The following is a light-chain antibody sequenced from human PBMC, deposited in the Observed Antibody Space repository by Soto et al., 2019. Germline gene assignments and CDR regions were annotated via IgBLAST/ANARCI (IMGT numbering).Light chain of an antibody. J-gene: IGLJ1*01. CDR1: SXDVGGYNY. CDR2: DVS. Sequence: QSVLTQPRSVSGSPGQSVTISCTGTSXDVGGYNYVSWYQQHPGKAPKLMIYDVSKRPSGVPDRFSGSKSGNTASLTISGLQAEDEADYYCCSYAGSSYVFGTGTKLTVL. V-gene: IGLV2-11*01. CDR3: CSYAGSSYV.